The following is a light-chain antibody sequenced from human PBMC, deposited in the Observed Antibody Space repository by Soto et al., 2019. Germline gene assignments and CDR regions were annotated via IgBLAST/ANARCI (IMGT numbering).Light chain of an antibody. J-gene: IGLJ7*01. CDR2: RNN. CDR1: SSNIGTNS. Sequence: QSVLTQPPSASGTPGQRVTISCSGSSSNIGTNSVYWYQQLPGTAPKLLIYRNNQRPSGVPDRFSGSKSGTSASLAISGLRSEDDADYYCAAWDDSLSGAVFGGGTK. CDR3: AAWDDSLSGAV. V-gene: IGLV1-47*01.